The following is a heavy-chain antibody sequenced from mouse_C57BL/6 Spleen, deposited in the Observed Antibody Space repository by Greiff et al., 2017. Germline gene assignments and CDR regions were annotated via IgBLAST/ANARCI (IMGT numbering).Heavy chain of an antibody. V-gene: IGHV2-3*01. CDR2: IWGEGST. D-gene: IGHD1-1*01. J-gene: IGHJ4*01. CDR1: GFSLTSYG. Sequence: QVQLKESGPGLVAPSQSLSITCTVSGFSLTSYGVSWVRQPPGKGLEWLGVIWGEGSTNYNSALITRLSISKDNSKRQVFLKLNSLQTDDTAAYYCATVYGSSYGYAMDYWGQGTSVTVSS. CDR3: ATVYGSSYGYAMDY.